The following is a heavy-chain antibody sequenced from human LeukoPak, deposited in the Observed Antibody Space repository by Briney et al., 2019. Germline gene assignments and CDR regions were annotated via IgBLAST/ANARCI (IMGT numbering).Heavy chain of an antibody. CDR2: ISGDNGNT. Sequence: GASVKVSCKTSGYTFTNYGVSWLRQAPGQGLEWMGWISGDNGNTNYAQKLQGRVTMTTDTSTTTVYMELRSLRSDDTAVYYCARDWGKQQVVVDYWGQGTLVIVSS. V-gene: IGHV1-18*01. D-gene: IGHD2-15*01. CDR3: ARDWGKQQVVVDY. CDR1: GYTFTNYG. J-gene: IGHJ4*02.